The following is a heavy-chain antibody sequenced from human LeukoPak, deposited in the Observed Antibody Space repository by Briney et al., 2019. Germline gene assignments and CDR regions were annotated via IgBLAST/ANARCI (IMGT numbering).Heavy chain of an antibody. CDR2: ISYDGSNK. D-gene: IGHD6-19*01. Sequence: GGSLRLSCAASGFTFSSYGMHWVRQAPGKGLEWVAVISYDGSNKYYADSVKGRFTISRDNSKNTLYLQMNSLRAEDTAVYYCAKDNSGWYYFDYWGQGTLVTVSS. CDR1: GFTFSSYG. J-gene: IGHJ4*02. CDR3: AKDNSGWYYFDY. V-gene: IGHV3-30*18.